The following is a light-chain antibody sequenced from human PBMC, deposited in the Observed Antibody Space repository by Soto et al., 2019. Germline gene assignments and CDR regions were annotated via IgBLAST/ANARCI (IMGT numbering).Light chain of an antibody. CDR2: TAT. CDR3: QQTYSTPTVA. J-gene: IGKJ1*01. CDR1: QTIRNY. V-gene: IGKV1-39*01. Sequence: DIQMTQSPSSLSASVGDRVTITCRASQTIRNYFNLYQQKLGKVPKVLIYTATSLQSGSTSRLSARGSGTDFTHRVVSLQPEDFASYYCQQTYSTPTVAFGQGTKV.